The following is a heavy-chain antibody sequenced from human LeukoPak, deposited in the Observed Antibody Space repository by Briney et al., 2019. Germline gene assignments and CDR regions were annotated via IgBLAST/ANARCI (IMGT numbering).Heavy chain of an antibody. CDR3: ARQGWSFLDY. J-gene: IGHJ4*02. Sequence: SETLSLTCAVYGGSFSGYYWSWIRQPPGKGLEWIGEINHSGSTNYNPSLKSRVTISLDTSKNHFSLKLSSVTAADTAVYYCARQGWSFLDYWDQGTLVTVFS. CDR1: GGSFSGYY. V-gene: IGHV4-34*01. D-gene: IGHD2-15*01. CDR2: INHSGST.